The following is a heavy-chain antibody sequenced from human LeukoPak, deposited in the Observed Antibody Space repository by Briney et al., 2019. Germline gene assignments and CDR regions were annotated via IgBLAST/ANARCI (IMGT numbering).Heavy chain of an antibody. CDR2: ISGSGGST. V-gene: IGHV3-23*01. D-gene: IGHD2-2*01. J-gene: IGHJ6*04. CDR1: GFTFSSYA. CDR3: ATRYCSISACRASSHHCFDV. Sequence: GGSLRLSCAASGFTFSSYAMSCVRQAPGKGLEWVSAISGSGGSTYYADSVKGRFTISRDNSKNTLYLQLNSLRVEDTAVYHCATRYCSISACRASSHHCFDVWGKGTTVIVSS.